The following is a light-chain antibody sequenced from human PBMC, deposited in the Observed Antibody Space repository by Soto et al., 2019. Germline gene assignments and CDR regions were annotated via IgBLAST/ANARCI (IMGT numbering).Light chain of an antibody. J-gene: IGLJ1*01. CDR1: SSDIGTYNL. V-gene: IGLV2-14*02. CDR2: GNN. CDR3: ATWDDSLNGYV. Sequence: QSVLTQPASVSGSPGQSITISCTGTSSDIGTYNLVSWYQHYPGKAPKLLIYGNNQRPSGVPDRFSGSTSGTSASLAISGLRSEDESDYYCATWDDSLNGYVFGTGTKVTVL.